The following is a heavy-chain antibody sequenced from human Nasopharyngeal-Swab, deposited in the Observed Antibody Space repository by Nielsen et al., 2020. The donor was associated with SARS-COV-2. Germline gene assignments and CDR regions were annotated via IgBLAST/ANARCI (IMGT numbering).Heavy chain of an antibody. CDR2: TSVTGGIT. D-gene: IGHD6-19*01. J-gene: IGHJ5*01. Sequence: GGSLRLSCAASGFTFSSYAMTLVPHAPGKGLEWVARTSVTGGITYYADSVKGRFTISRDNSENTLYLQMSSLRAEATAVYFCAKGGSGWFDYWGQGTLVTVSS. CDR3: AKGGSGWFDY. CDR1: GFTFSSYA. V-gene: IGHV3-23*01.